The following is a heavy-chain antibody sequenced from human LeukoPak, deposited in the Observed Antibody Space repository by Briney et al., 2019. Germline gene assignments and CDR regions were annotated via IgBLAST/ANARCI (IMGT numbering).Heavy chain of an antibody. D-gene: IGHD2-2*01. Sequence: GGSLRLSCAASGFTFSSYWMSWVRQAPGKGLEWVANIKQDGSEKYYVDSVKGRFTISRDNSKNTLYLQMNSLRAEDTAVYYCARESGGQQYQLPDLDYWGQGTLVTVSS. V-gene: IGHV3-7*01. J-gene: IGHJ4*02. CDR3: ARESGGQQYQLPDLDY. CDR2: IKQDGSEK. CDR1: GFTFSSYW.